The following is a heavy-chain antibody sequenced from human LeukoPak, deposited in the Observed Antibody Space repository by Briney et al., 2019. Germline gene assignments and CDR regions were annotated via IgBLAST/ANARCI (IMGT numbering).Heavy chain of an antibody. Sequence: PGGSLRLSCAASGFTFSSYGMHWVRQAPGKGLEWVAFIRYDGSNKYYADSVKGRFTISRDNSKNTLYLQMNSLRAEDTAVYYCAKDSWLPPHYFDCWGQGTLVTVSS. J-gene: IGHJ4*02. CDR3: AKDSWLPPHYFDC. CDR2: IRYDGSNK. D-gene: IGHD5-18*01. V-gene: IGHV3-30*02. CDR1: GFTFSSYG.